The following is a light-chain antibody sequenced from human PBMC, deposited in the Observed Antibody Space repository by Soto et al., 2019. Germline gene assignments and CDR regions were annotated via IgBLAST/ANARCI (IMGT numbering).Light chain of an antibody. Sequence: DIQITQSPSSLSASVGDRVTITCRASQSISSYLNWYQQKPGKAPKLLIYAASSLQSGVPSRFSGSGSGTDFTRTISSLQPEDFATYYFQQSYSTPWTFGQGTKVDIK. CDR3: QQSYSTPWT. J-gene: IGKJ1*01. CDR1: QSISSY. CDR2: AAS. V-gene: IGKV1-39*01.